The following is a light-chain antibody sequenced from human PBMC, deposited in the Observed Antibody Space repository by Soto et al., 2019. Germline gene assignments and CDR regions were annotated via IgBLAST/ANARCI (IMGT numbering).Light chain of an antibody. CDR3: QKYGNFWT. J-gene: IGKJ1*01. V-gene: IGKV3-20*01. Sequence: VVTQSPTTLSVSPGSRPTLSCRAGQSVSSNLAWYQQKPGQAPRLLLFGASRRATGIPDRFSGSASGTDFTLTITRLEPDDFAVYYCQKYGNFWTFGQGTKVDIK. CDR1: QSVSSN. CDR2: GAS.